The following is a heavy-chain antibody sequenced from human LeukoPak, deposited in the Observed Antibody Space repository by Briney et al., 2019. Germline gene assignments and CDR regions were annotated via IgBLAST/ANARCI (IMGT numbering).Heavy chain of an antibody. D-gene: IGHD3-10*02. CDR3: AELGITMIGGV. Sequence: QPGGSLRLSCAASGFTFSSYWMSWVRQAPGKGLEWVANIKKDGSEKKYVDSVKGRFTISRDNAENLLYLEMNSLRAEDTAVYYCAELGITMIGGVWGKGTTVTISS. CDR2: IKKDGSEK. CDR1: GFTFSSYW. V-gene: IGHV3-7*01. J-gene: IGHJ6*04.